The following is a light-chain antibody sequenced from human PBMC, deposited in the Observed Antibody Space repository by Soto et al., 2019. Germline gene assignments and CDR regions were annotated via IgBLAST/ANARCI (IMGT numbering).Light chain of an antibody. CDR1: QSVGSY. J-gene: IGKJ4*01. Sequence: EIVLTQSPATLSLSPGERATLSCRASQSVGSYLAWYQQKPGQAPRLLIYDASNRATGIPARFSGSGFGTDFPLTISSLEPEDFAVYYCQQRSTWPLTFGGGTKVEIK. V-gene: IGKV3-11*01. CDR3: QQRSTWPLT. CDR2: DAS.